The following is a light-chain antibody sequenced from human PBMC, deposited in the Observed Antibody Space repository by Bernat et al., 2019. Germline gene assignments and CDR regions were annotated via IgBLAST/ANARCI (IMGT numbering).Light chain of an antibody. CDR2: QVS. CDR3: MQGTHWPHT. Sequence: DAVLTQSPLSLPVTLGQPASISCRSSQSLVHSDGNTHLNWFQQRPGQSPRRLIYQVSNRDSGVPDRFSGSGSGTDFTLKISRVEAEDVGIYSCMQGTHWPHTFGQGTKLELK. V-gene: IGKV2-30*02. J-gene: IGKJ2*01. CDR1: QSLVHSDGNTH.